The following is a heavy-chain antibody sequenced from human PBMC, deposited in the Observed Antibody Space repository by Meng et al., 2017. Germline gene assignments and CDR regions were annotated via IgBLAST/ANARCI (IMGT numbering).Heavy chain of an antibody. CDR3: ASNLRPITIFGVAFYY. CDR1: GGTFSSYA. J-gene: IGHJ4*02. CDR2: IIPIFGTA. Sequence: SSVKVSCKASGGTFSSYAISWVRQAPGQGLEWMGGIIPIFGTANYAQKFQGRVTITADESTSTAYMELSSLRSEGTAVYYCASNLRPITIFGVAFYYWGQGTLVTVSS. D-gene: IGHD3-3*01. V-gene: IGHV1-69*13.